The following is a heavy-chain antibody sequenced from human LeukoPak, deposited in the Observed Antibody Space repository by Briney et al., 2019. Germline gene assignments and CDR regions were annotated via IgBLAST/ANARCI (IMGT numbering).Heavy chain of an antibody. CDR3: AKGYVGYCIPTSCHPHDY. Sequence: QPGGSLGLSCAASGFTFSNYGMHWVRQAPGRGLEWLAFIRYDGIDKIYADSVKGRFTISRDNSKNTLYLQMNSLRAEDTAVYYCAKGYVGYCIPTSCHPHDYWGQGTLVTVSS. CDR1: GFTFSNYG. V-gene: IGHV3-30*02. D-gene: IGHD2-2*01. CDR2: IRYDGIDK. J-gene: IGHJ4*02.